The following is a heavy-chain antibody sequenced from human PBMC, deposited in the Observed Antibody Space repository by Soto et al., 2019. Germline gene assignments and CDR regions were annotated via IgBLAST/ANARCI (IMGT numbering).Heavy chain of an antibody. D-gene: IGHD2-8*01. Sequence: QVQLVQSGAEVKKPGASVKVSCKASGYTFTSYDINWVRQATGQGLEWMGWMNPNSGNTGYAQKFQGRVTMTRTTSISTAYMELSRLRSEDTAVYYCARGILYCTNGVCYTPVCFDPWGQGTLVTVSS. CDR1: GYTFTSYD. V-gene: IGHV1-8*01. J-gene: IGHJ5*02. CDR3: ARGILYCTNGVCYTPVCFDP. CDR2: MNPNSGNT.